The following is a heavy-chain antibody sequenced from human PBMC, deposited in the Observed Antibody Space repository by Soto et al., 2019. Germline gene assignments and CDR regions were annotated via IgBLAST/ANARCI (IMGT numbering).Heavy chain of an antibody. CDR1: GVAISSSSYW. V-gene: IGHV4-39*01. Sequence: SETLSLTCSVSGVAISSSSYWWGWVRQSAGKGLEWIGSIYYNGRTHYNPSLQSRATISVDTSKRQFSLSLTSVTDADTAVYFCARLPVVRGLTDYFPFDPWGQGTQVTVSS. CDR3: ARLPVVRGLTDYFPFDP. CDR2: IYYNGRT. J-gene: IGHJ5*02. D-gene: IGHD3-10*01.